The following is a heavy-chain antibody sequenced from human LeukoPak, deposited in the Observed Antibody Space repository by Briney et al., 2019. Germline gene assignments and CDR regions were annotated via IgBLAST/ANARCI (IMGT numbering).Heavy chain of an antibody. J-gene: IGHJ3*02. Sequence: ASVKVSCKASGYTFTGYYMHWVRQAPGQGLEWMGWMNPNSGNTGYAQKFQGRVTMTRNTSISTAYMELSSLRSEDTAVYYCARGLNTMIVVGSDAFDIWGQGTMVTVSS. V-gene: IGHV1-8*02. D-gene: IGHD3-22*01. CDR1: GYTFTGYY. CDR3: ARGLNTMIVVGSDAFDI. CDR2: MNPNSGNT.